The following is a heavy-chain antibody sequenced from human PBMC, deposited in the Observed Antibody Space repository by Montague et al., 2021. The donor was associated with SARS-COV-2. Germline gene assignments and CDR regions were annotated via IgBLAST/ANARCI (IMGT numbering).Heavy chain of an antibody. CDR1: GGSISSYY. CDR3: ARGIAGGGKAWYYYYGMDV. CDR2: IYTSGST. J-gene: IGHJ6*02. D-gene: IGHD6-19*01. V-gene: IGHV4-4*07. Sequence: SETLSLTCTVSGGSISSYYWSWIRQPAGKGLEWIGRIYTSGSTNYNSSLTSRVTMSVDTSKNQFSLKLSSVTAADTAVYYCARGIAGGGKAWYYYYGMDVWGQGTTVTVSS.